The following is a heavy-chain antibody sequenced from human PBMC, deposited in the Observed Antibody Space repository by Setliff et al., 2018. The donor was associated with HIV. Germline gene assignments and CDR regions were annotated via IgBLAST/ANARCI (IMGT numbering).Heavy chain of an antibody. D-gene: IGHD1-1*01. CDR1: GDFFSGDYY. V-gene: IGHV4-61*09. Sequence: KPSETLSLTCTVSGDFFSGDYYWGWIRQPAGKGLEWIGHIYTGGNANYNPSLQSRVTISVDTSKNQFSLMLGSMTAADTAVYYCARERLSRLGFDYWGQGTLVTVSS. CDR3: ARERLSRLGFDY. CDR2: IYTGGNA. J-gene: IGHJ4*02.